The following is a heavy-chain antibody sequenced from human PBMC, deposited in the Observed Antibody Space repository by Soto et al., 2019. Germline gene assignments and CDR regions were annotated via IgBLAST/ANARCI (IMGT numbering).Heavy chain of an antibody. CDR3: ARGGEDKWLAFDF. CDR2: IYHSGST. J-gene: IGHJ4*02. D-gene: IGHD6-19*01. Sequence: SSETLSLTCAVSSGSLNSTNWWSWVRQPPGKGLEWIGEIYHSGSTNYNPSLKSRVTISVAESANHFSLTLTSVTAADTAVYYCARGGEDKWLAFDFRGQGTLVTVSS. V-gene: IGHV4-4*02. CDR1: SGSLNSTNW.